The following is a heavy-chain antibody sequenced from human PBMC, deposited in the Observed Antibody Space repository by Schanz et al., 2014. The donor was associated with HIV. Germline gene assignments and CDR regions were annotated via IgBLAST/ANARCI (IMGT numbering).Heavy chain of an antibody. J-gene: IGHJ4*02. V-gene: IGHV3-33*01. Sequence: QVHLVESGGGVVQPGTSLRLSCAASGFTFSNYAIHWVRQAPGKGLEGVTLIWNDGTSKYYADSVKGRFTISRDASKNALYLQMNSLRAEDTAVYYCVSPYSSGWYTPPFHYWGQGTLVSVSS. D-gene: IGHD6-13*01. CDR2: IWNDGTSK. CDR1: GFTFSNYA. CDR3: VSPYSSGWYTPPFHY.